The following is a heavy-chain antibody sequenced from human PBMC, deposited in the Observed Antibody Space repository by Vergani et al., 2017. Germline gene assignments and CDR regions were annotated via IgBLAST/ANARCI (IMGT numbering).Heavy chain of an antibody. CDR3: ARVPPGGYSSGFGY. J-gene: IGHJ4*02. D-gene: IGHD6-19*01. CDR1: GFTFSSYW. V-gene: IGHV3-74*01. Sequence: EVQLVESGGGLVQPGGSLRLSCAASGFTFSSYWMHWVRQAPGKGLVWVSRINSDGSSTSDADSVKGRFTIARDNAKNTLYLQMNSLRAEDTAVYYCARVPPGGYSSGFGYWGQGTLVTVSS. CDR2: INSDGSST.